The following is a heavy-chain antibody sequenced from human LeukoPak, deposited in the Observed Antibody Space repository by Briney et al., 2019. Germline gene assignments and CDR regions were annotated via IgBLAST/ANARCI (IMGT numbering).Heavy chain of an antibody. D-gene: IGHD2-21*02. CDR3: AKAKSYCGGDCYNY. CDR2: ISGSGDTT. V-gene: IGHV3-23*01. J-gene: IGHJ4*02. CDR1: GFTFSSYA. Sequence: GGSLRLSCAASGFTFSSYAMTWVRQAQGKGLEWVGTISGSGDTTYCADSVKGRFTISRDNSKNTLYLQMNSLRAEDTAVYYCAKAKSYCGGDCYNYWGQGTLVTVSS.